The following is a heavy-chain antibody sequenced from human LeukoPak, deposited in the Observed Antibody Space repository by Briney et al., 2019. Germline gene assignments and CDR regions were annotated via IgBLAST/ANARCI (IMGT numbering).Heavy chain of an antibody. V-gene: IGHV4-39*07. CDR3: AREANGPPDFWSGYYKEPRGAFDI. CDR1: GGSISSSSYY. Sequence: SETLSLTCTVSGGSISSSSYYWGWIRQPPGKGLEWIGSIYYSGSTYYNPSLKSRVTISVDTSKNQFSLKLSSVTAADTAVYYCAREANGPPDFWSGYYKEPRGAFDIWGQGTMVTVSS. D-gene: IGHD3-3*01. CDR2: IYYSGST. J-gene: IGHJ3*02.